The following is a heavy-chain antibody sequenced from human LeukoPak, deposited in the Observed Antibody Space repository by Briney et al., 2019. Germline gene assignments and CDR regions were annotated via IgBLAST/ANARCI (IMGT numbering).Heavy chain of an antibody. CDR1: GFTFSSYA. V-gene: IGHV3-30-3*01. CDR2: ISYDGSNK. D-gene: IGHD4-17*01. J-gene: IGHJ4*02. CDR3: AKGVTTVTTSPRVDY. Sequence: PGGSLRLSCAASGFTFSSYAMHWVRQAPGKGLEWVAVISYDGSNKYYADSVKGRFTISRDNSKNTLYLQMNSLRAEDTAVYYCAKGVTTVTTSPRVDYWGQGTLVTVSS.